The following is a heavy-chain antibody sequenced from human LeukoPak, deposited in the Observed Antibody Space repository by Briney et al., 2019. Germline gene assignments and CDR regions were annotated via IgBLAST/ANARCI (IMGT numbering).Heavy chain of an antibody. J-gene: IGHJ4*02. D-gene: IGHD5-12*01. CDR3: AKVGKVATIFKQIDY. Sequence: ASVKVSCKASGYTLTGYYMHWVRQAPGQGLEWMRIINPSGGSTSYAQKFQGRVTMTRDMSTSTVYMELSSLRSEDTAVYYCAKVGKVATIFKQIDYWGQGTLVTVSS. CDR2: INPSGGST. CDR1: GYTLTGYY. V-gene: IGHV1-46*01.